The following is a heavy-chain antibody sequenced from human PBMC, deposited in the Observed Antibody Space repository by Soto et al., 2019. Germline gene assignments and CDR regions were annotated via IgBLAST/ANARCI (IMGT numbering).Heavy chain of an antibody. CDR2: IYYSGST. D-gene: IGHD3-16*02. Sequence: SETLSLTCTVSAGSISSSSYYWGWIRQPPGKRLECRGRIYYSGSTYCNPSLKSRFTISVDTSKNQFSLKRSSVTAADTAAYYCASDRSDGYGRDVWGEGTTVSVS. J-gene: IGHJ6*02. V-gene: IGHV4-39*01. CDR3: ASDRSDGYGRDV. CDR1: AGSISSSSYY.